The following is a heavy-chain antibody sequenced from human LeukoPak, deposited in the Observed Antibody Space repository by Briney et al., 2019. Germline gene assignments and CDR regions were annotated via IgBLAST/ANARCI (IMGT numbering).Heavy chain of an antibody. CDR1: GFTFSSYA. V-gene: IGHV3-23*01. D-gene: IGHD1-26*01. CDR3: AKNPSGLYHYFDY. CDR2: ISVTGDTT. Sequence: GGSLRLSCAASGFTFSSYAMSWVRQAPGKGLEWVSVISVTGDTTYYADAVKGRFTISRDNSKNTVNLQMNSLRVEDTAIYYCAKNPSGLYHYFDYWGQGSLVTVSS. J-gene: IGHJ4*02.